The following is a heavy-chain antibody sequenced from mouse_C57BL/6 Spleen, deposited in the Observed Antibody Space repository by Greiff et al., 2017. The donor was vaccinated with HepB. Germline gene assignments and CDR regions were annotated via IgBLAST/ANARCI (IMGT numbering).Heavy chain of an antibody. Sequence: QVQLKQPGTELVKPGASVKLSCKASGYTFTSYWMHWVKQRPGQGLEWIGNINPSNGGTNYNEKFKSKATLTVDKSSSTAYMQLSSLTSEDSAVYYCAREGYYYDCPDYWGQGTTLTVSS. V-gene: IGHV1-53*01. J-gene: IGHJ2*01. CDR3: AREGYYYDCPDY. D-gene: IGHD2-4*01. CDR2: INPSNGGT. CDR1: GYTFTSYW.